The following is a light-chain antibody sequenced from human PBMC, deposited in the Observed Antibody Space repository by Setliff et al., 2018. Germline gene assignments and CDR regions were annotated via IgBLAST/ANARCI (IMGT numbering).Light chain of an antibody. CDR2: ANN. Sequence: QSVLTQPPSVSGAPGQTVTISCTGSSSNIGARYDVQWYQQLPGTAPKLLIYANNNRLSGVPDRLSGSKSGTSASLAISGLQADDEADYYCQSYDSSLSGYVFGTGTKGTVL. CDR1: SSNIGARYD. V-gene: IGLV1-40*01. CDR3: QSYDSSLSGYV. J-gene: IGLJ1*01.